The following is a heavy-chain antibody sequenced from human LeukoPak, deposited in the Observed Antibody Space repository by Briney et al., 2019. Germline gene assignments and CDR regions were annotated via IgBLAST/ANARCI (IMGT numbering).Heavy chain of an antibody. V-gene: IGHV4-59*01. D-gene: IGHD3-16*01. CDR2: IYYNGVT. Sequence: SETLSLTCSVSGGSMNTYYWTWIRQPPGKGLEWIGYIYYNGVTNYNPSLKSRVTISVDTSKNQFSLKLSSVTAADTAVYYCAREGGLDYYLYIDVWGKGTTVTVSS. CDR3: AREGGLDYYLYIDV. J-gene: IGHJ6*03. CDR1: GGSMNTYY.